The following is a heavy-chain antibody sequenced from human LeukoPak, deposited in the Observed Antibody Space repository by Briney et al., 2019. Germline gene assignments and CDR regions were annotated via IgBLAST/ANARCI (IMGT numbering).Heavy chain of an antibody. CDR1: GYTFTNYG. Sequence: ASVKVSCKTSGYTFTNYGINWVRQAPGQGLEWMGRITAYNGNTNYEQKLQGRVTMTTDTSTSTAYMELRSLRSDDTAVYYCARDLDEVLVGAWDYWGQGTLVTVSS. J-gene: IGHJ4*02. D-gene: IGHD2-15*01. V-gene: IGHV1-18*01. CDR3: ARDLDEVLVGAWDY. CDR2: ITAYNGNT.